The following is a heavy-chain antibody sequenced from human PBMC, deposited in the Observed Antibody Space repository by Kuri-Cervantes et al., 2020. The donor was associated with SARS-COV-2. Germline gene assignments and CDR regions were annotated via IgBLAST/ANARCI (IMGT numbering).Heavy chain of an antibody. CDR2: IYYSGST. CDR1: GFSLNTATMD. V-gene: IGHV4-61*01. CDR3: ARSSGDIVAVPVFDP. D-gene: IGHD2-2*01. J-gene: IGHJ5*02. Sequence: SGPTLVKPTQTLTLTCTFSGFSLNTATMDVSWIRQPPGKGLEWIGYIYYSGSTNYNPSLKSRVTISVDTSKNQFSLKLSSVTAADTAVYYCARSSGDIVAVPVFDPWGQGTLATVSS.